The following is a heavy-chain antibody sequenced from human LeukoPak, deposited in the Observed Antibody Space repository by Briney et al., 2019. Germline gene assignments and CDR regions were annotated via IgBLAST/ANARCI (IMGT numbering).Heavy chain of an antibody. V-gene: IGHV4-59*08. D-gene: IGHD4-17*01. Sequence: SETLSLTCTVSGGSMRNYYWSWIRQPPGKGLEWIGYIYSSGSTNYNPSPESRVTISVDTSKNQFSLKLNSVTAADTAVYYCARMGNLATVTTDYWGQGTLVTVSS. CDR2: IYSSGST. CDR1: GGSMRNYY. CDR3: ARMGNLATVTTDY. J-gene: IGHJ4*02.